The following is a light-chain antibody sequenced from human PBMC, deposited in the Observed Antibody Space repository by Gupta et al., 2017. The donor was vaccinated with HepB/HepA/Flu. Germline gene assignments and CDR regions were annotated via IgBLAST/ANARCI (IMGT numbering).Light chain of an antibody. V-gene: IGKV1-9*01. CDR3: QQLNTYPPWT. CDR1: QVISNY. CDR2: GAS. J-gene: IGKJ1*01. Sequence: DIQLTQSPSFLSASVGDRVTITCRASQVISNYFAWYQQKPGKAPKLLIYGASNLDSGVPSRFSGSGSGTEVTLTISSLQPEDFATYYCQQLNTYPPWTFGQGTKVEIK.